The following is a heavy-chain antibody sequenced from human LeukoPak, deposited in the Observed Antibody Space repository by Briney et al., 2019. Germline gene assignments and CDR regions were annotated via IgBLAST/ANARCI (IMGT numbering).Heavy chain of an antibody. D-gene: IGHD1-1*01. CDR1: GFTFSSYG. J-gene: IGHJ3*02. Sequence: GGSLRLSCAASGFTFSSYGMHWVRQAPGKGLEWVAVIWYDGSNKYYADSVKGRFTISRDNSKNTLYLQMNSLRAEDTAVYYCAKLASPDTTGAFDIWGQGTMVTVSS. CDR2: IWYDGSNK. CDR3: AKLASPDTTGAFDI. V-gene: IGHV3-30*02.